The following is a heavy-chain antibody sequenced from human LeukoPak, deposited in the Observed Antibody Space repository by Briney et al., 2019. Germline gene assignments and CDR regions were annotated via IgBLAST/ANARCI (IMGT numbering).Heavy chain of an antibody. V-gene: IGHV4-59*12. CDR2: IHYSGST. D-gene: IGHD2-15*01. CDR3: AREDCSGGSCYSLSLTPVFHVFDI. Sequence: SETLSLTCTVSGGSISSYHWIWIRQPPGKGLEWIGYIHYSGSTNYNPSLKSRVTTSVDTSKKQFSLKLRSVTAADTAVYYCAREDCSGGSCYSLSLTPVFHVFDIWGQGTMVTVSS. CDR1: GGSISSYH. J-gene: IGHJ3*02.